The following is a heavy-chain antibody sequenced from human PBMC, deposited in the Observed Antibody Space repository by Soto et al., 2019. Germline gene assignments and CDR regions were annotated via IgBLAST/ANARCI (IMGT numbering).Heavy chain of an antibody. J-gene: IGHJ5*02. Sequence: SETLSLTCTVSGGSISSGGYYWSWIRQHPGKGLEWIGYIYYSGSTYYNPSLKSRVTISVDTSKNQFSLKLSSVTAADTAVYYCAREARGDIVATIFGVGPRNWFDPWGQGTLVTVSS. CDR3: AREARGDIVATIFGVGPRNWFDP. V-gene: IGHV4-31*03. CDR1: GGSISSGGYY. D-gene: IGHD5-12*01. CDR2: IYYSGST.